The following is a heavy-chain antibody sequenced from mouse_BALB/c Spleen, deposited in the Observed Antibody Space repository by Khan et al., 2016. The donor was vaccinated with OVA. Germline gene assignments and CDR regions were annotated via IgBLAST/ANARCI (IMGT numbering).Heavy chain of an antibody. J-gene: IGHJ3*01. D-gene: IGHD4-1*01. CDR1: GFTFSSYS. Sequence: EVELVESGGDLVKPGGSLKLSCAASGFTFSSYSMSWVRQTPDKRLEWVASIRSGGDYTYYPDSVKGRFTISRDNAKNTLYRQMSDLKSEDTAMYYCGEHLTGSVDYWGQGTMGTVSA. CDR2: IRSGGDYT. V-gene: IGHV5-6*01. CDR3: GEHLTGSVDY.